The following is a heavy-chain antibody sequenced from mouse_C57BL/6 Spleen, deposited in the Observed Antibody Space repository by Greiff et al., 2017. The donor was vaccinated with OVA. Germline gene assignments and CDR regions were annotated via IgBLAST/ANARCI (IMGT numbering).Heavy chain of an antibody. D-gene: IGHD4-1*01. CDR3: ARGWDEAWFAY. V-gene: IGHV1-64*01. CDR1: GYTFTSYW. J-gene: IGHJ3*01. Sequence: VQLQQSGAELVKPGASVKLSCKASGYTFTSYWMHWVKQRPGQGLEWIGMIHPNSGSTNYNEKFKSKATLTVDKSSSTAYMQLSSLTSEDSAVYYCARGWDEAWFAYWGQGTLVTVSA. CDR2: IHPNSGST.